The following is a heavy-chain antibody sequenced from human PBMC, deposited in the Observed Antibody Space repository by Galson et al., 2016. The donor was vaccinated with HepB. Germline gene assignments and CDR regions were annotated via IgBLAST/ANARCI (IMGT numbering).Heavy chain of an antibody. CDR2: ISYDGSDK. V-gene: IGHV3-30*18. J-gene: IGHJ4*02. CDR3: AKGPQQLAPDY. Sequence: SLRLSCAASGFTFSSDDMHWVRQTPGKGLEWAATISYDGSDKYFAESVKGRFSIFRDNSKNTVYLQMNSLRVEGTAVYYCAKGPQQLAPDYWGQGTLVTVSS. CDR1: GFTFSSDD. D-gene: IGHD6-13*01.